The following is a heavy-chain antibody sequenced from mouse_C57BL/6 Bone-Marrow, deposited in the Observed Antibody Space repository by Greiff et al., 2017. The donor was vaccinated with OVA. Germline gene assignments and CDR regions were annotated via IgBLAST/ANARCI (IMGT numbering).Heavy chain of an antibody. J-gene: IGHJ3*01. D-gene: IGHD2-14*01. Sequence: VQLQQSGPELVKPGASVKISCKASGYTFTDYYMNWVKQSHGKSLEWIGDINPNYGGTSYNQKFKGKATLTVDKSSSTAYMELRSLTSEDSAVYYCARWGTAWFAYWGQGTLVTVSA. CDR2: INPNYGGT. CDR1: GYTFTDYY. V-gene: IGHV1-26*01. CDR3: ARWGTAWFAY.